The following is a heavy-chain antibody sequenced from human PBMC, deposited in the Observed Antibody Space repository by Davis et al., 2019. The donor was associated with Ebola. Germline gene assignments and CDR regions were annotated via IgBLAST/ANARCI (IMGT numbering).Heavy chain of an antibody. Sequence: SETLSLTCTVSGGSISSHYWSWIRQSPGKGLEWIGYMYYSGSTNYNPSLKSRVTISAESSKNLFSLNLTSVTAADSAVYYCARAVDDRSGYVDYWGQGTLVTVSS. J-gene: IGHJ4*02. CDR3: ARAVDDRSGYVDY. V-gene: IGHV4-59*11. CDR1: GGSISSHY. CDR2: MYYSGST. D-gene: IGHD3-22*01.